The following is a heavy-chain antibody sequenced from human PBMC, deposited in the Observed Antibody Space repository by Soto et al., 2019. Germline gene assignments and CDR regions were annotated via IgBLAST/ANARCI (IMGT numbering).Heavy chain of an antibody. V-gene: IGHV3-9*01. CDR1: GFTFDDYA. CDR3: AKAHDYDSSGSPFDP. Sequence: EVQLVESGGGLVQPGRSLRLSCAASGFTFDDYAMHWVRQAPGKGLEWVSGISWNSGSIGYAEAVKGRFTISRDNAKNSLYLQMNSLRAEDTALYYCAKAHDYDSSGSPFDPWGQGTLVTVSS. D-gene: IGHD3-22*01. CDR2: ISWNSGSI. J-gene: IGHJ5*02.